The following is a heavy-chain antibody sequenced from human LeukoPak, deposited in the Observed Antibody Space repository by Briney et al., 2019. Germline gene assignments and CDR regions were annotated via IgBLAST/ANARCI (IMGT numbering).Heavy chain of an antibody. V-gene: IGHV3-21*01. Sequence: GGSLRLSCAASGFTFSSYAMSWVRQAPGKGLEWVSSISSSSSYIYYADSVKGRFTISRDNAKNSLYLQMNSLRAEDTAVYYCARVLIAVAGTRAYYFDYWGQGTLVTVSS. CDR3: ARVLIAVAGTRAYYFDY. J-gene: IGHJ4*02. D-gene: IGHD6-19*01. CDR2: ISSSSSYI. CDR1: GFTFSSYA.